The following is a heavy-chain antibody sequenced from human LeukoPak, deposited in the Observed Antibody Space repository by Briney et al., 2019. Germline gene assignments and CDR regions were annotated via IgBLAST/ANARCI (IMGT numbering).Heavy chain of an antibody. Sequence: SETLSLTCAVYGGSFSGYYWSWIRQPPGKGLEWIGEINHSGSTNYNPSLKSRVTISVDTSKNQFSLKLSSVTAADTAVYYCARDRTFKRWFDPWGQGTLVTVSS. V-gene: IGHV4-34*01. CDR1: GGSFSGYY. CDR3: ARDRTFKRWFDP. CDR2: INHSGST. J-gene: IGHJ5*02.